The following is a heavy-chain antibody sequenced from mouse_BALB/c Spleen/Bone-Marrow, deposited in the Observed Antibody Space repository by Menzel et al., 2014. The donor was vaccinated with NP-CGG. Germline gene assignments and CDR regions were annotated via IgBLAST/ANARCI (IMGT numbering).Heavy chain of an antibody. CDR3: ARDENVGIYWYFDV. J-gene: IGHJ1*01. V-gene: IGHV7-3*02. CDR2: IRNKANGYTT. Sequence: EVMLVESGGGLVQPGGSLRLSCAASGFTFTDYYMSWVRQPPGKALEWLGFIRNKANGYTTYYSASVEGRFTISRDNSQSILYLQMNTLRAEDSATYYCARDENVGIYWYFDVWGAGTTVTVSS. CDR1: GFTFTDYY.